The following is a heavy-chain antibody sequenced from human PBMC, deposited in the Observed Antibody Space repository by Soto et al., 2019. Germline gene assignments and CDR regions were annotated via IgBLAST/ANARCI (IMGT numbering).Heavy chain of an antibody. CDR1: GGSVSVYY. CDR2: IYASGSP. Sequence: SETRCLTWTISGGSVSVYYWSWIRQSTGQGLEWIGYIYASGSPYYNPSLRSRVTISADTSKNQISLKLTSPTAADTAVYYCARGVGSSPPQYWGRGTLVTVSS. J-gene: IGHJ4*02. V-gene: IGHV4-59*02. D-gene: IGHD1-26*01. CDR3: ARGVGSSPPQY.